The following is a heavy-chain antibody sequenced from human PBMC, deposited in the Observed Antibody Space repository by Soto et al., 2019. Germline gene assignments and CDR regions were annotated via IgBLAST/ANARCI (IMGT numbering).Heavy chain of an antibody. V-gene: IGHV1-8*01. Sequence: GASVKVSCTASGYTFTRYDINWVRQATGQGLEYLGWMNPNSGNTAYVQKFQGRVTMTWDTSITTAYMELSSLRSEDTAVYFCARGIKYGAYSRWFDPWGQGTLVTVSS. D-gene: IGHD4-17*01. CDR1: GYTFTRYD. CDR2: MNPNSGNT. J-gene: IGHJ5*02. CDR3: ARGIKYGAYSRWFDP.